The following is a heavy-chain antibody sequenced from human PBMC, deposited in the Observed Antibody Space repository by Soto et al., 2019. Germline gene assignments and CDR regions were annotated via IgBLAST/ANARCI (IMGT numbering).Heavy chain of an antibody. V-gene: IGHV4-31*03. D-gene: IGHD2-15*01. Sequence: QVQLQESGPGLVKSSETLSLTCNVSGGSITGAYYWNWIRQHPGKGLEWIGSIHYRGSTYYNPSLKTRITISLGRSNNQFSLKLSSVTAADTAVYYCARVRDSFGLDVWGQGTTVTVSS. CDR3: ARVRDSFGLDV. CDR2: IHYRGST. J-gene: IGHJ6*02. CDR1: GGSITGAYY.